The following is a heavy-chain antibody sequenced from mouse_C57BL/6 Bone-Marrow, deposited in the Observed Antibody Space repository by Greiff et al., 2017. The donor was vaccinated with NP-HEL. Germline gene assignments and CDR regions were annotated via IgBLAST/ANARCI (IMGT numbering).Heavy chain of an antibody. J-gene: IGHJ1*03. D-gene: IGHD4-1*01. CDR1: GYTFTSYW. V-gene: IGHV1-55*01. CDR3: ARNWDWYFDV. CDR2: IYPGSGST. Sequence: QVQLQQPGAELVKPGASVKMSCKASGYTFTSYWITWVKQRPGQGLEWIGDIYPGSGSTNYNEKFKSKATLTVVTSSSTAYMQLSSLTSEDSAVYYCARNWDWYFDVWGTGTTVTVSS.